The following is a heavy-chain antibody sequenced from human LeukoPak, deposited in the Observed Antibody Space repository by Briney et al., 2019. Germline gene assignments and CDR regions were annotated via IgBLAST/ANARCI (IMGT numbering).Heavy chain of an antibody. D-gene: IGHD6-6*01. J-gene: IGHJ4*02. CDR3: AKGSRSNGYYIDY. CDR1: GFTFSSYP. V-gene: IGHV3-23*01. CDR2: ISGSGGST. Sequence: PGGSLRLSCAASGFTFSSYPMSWVRQAPGKGLEWVSAISGSGGSTYYADSVKGRFTISRDNSKNTGYLQLNSLRAEDTAVYYCAKGSRSNGYYIDYWGQGTLVTVSS.